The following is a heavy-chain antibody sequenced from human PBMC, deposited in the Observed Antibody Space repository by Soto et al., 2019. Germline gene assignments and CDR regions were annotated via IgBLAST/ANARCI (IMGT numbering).Heavy chain of an antibody. CDR3: AILRGLIKPFDY. Sequence: GASGKVSCKASGYTFTSYGISWVRQAPGQGLEWMGWISAYNGNTNYAQKLQGRVTMTTDTSTSTAYMELSSLKSDDTAVYYCAILRGLIKPFDYRGQGPLVTLSS. D-gene: IGHD3-10*01. J-gene: IGHJ4*02. CDR2: ISAYNGNT. V-gene: IGHV1-18*01. CDR1: GYTFTSYG.